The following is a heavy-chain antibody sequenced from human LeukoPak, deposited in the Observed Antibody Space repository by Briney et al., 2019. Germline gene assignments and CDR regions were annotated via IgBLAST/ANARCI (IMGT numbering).Heavy chain of an antibody. V-gene: IGHV3-49*04. CDR2: IRSKAYGGTT. J-gene: IGHJ6*02. Sequence: GGSLRLSCFASGFIFGDHAMSWVRQAPGKGLEWGGFIRSKAYGGTTEYAASVEGGFTISRDDSRGIAYLQMNSLKTEDTAFYYCTRGPILLWIHNGMDVWGQGTTVTVSS. CDR3: TRGPILLWIHNGMDV. D-gene: IGHD2/OR15-2a*01. CDR1: GFIFGDHA.